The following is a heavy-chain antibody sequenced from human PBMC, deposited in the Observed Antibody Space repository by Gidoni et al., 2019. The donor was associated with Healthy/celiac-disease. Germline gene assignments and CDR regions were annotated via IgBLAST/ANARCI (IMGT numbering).Heavy chain of an antibody. CDR1: GGSFSGYY. Sequence: QVQLQQWGAGVLKPSETLSLTCAVYGGSFSGYYLSWIRQPPGKGLEWIGEINHSGSTNYNRSLKSRVIIALDTSKNQFSLKLSAVTAADTAVYYCARGGITRIVRSIFDYWGQGTLVTVSS. D-gene: IGHD3-22*01. J-gene: IGHJ4*02. V-gene: IGHV4-34*01. CDR3: ARGGITRIVRSIFDY. CDR2: INHSGST.